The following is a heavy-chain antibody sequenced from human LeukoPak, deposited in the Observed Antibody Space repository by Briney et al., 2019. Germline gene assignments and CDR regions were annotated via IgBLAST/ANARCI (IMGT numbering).Heavy chain of an antibody. J-gene: IGHJ3*02. V-gene: IGHV3-21*01. D-gene: IGHD5-18*01. CDR3: ARDESPYSYTGSGAFDI. Sequence: GGSLRLSCAASGFTFSSYSMNWVRQAPGKGLEWVSSISSSSSYIYYADSVKGRFTISRDNAKNSLYLQMNSLRAEDTAVYYCARDESPYSYTGSGAFDIWGQGTMVTVSS. CDR1: GFTFSSYS. CDR2: ISSSSSYI.